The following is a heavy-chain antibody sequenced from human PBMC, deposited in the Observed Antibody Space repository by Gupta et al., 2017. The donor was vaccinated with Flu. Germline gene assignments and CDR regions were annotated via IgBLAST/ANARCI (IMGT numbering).Heavy chain of an antibody. J-gene: IGHJ4*02. CDR3: ARLERWVQVSFDY. D-gene: IGHD3-3*01. CDR1: GGSTSSSSYC. Sequence: SGGSTSSSSYCWGWIRQPPGKGLEWIATIDYIGSTDYNPSLKSRVTLSVDRSKTQFSLELSSVTAADTAVYYCARLERWVQVSFDYWGQGTLVTVSS. CDR2: IDYIGST. V-gene: IGHV4-39*01.